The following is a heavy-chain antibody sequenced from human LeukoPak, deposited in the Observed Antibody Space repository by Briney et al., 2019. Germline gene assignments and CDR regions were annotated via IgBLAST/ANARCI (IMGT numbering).Heavy chain of an antibody. J-gene: IGHJ4*02. CDR3: ARDEGAAAAGRSFDY. CDR2: ISSSGSTI. Sequence: GGSLRLSCAASGFTVSNNYMSWVRQAPGKGLGWVSYISSSGSTIYYADSVKGRFTISRDNAKNSLYLQMDSLRAEDTAVYYCARDEGAAAAGRSFDYWGQGSLVTVSS. CDR1: GFTVSNNY. D-gene: IGHD6-13*01. V-gene: IGHV3-11*01.